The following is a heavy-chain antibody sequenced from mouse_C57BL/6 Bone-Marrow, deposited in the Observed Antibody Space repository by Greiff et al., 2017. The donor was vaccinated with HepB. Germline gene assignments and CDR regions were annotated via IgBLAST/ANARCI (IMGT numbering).Heavy chain of an antibody. CDR3: ARRGVTTHYFDY. V-gene: IGHV5-12*01. Sequence: EVQLQESGGGLVQPGGSLKLSCAASGFTFSDYYMYWVRQTPEKRLEWVAYISNGGGSTYYPDTVKGRFTISRDNAKNTLYLQMSRLKSEDTAMYYCARRGVTTHYFDYWGQGTTLTVSS. CDR2: ISNGGGST. CDR1: GFTFSDYY. D-gene: IGHD2-12*01. J-gene: IGHJ2*01.